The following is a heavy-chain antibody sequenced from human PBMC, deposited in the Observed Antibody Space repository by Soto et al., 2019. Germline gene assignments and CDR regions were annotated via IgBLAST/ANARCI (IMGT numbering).Heavy chain of an antibody. J-gene: IGHJ6*01. D-gene: IGHD1-26*01. V-gene: IGHV4-31*02. CDR3: AKALPGGTIYYVQA. CDR1: GGSITSGGSY. CDR2: IYYSGIT. Sequence: QVQLRESGPGLVKPAQTLSLTCTVSGGSITSGGSYWSWVRQVPGKGLEWIGHIYYSGITYYNPSLKSRADMSVDTSRNRLSLKLDSVTAADTAVYYCAKALPGGTIYYVQAWGEGTRVTVSS.